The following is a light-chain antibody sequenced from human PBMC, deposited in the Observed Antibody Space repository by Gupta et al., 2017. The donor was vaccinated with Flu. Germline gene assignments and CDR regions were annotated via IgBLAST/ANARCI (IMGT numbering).Light chain of an antibody. V-gene: IGLV1-44*01. J-gene: IGLJ1*01. CDR2: SDS. CDR1: SSNFGSNV. Sequence: QSVLTQPPSASGTPGQTVTIPCSGSSSNFGSNVVHWYQQLPGTAPKLLIYSDSQRPSGVPDRFSGSKSGTSASLAISGLQSEDEADYYCAAWDDSLKGYVFGTGTDVTAL. CDR3: AAWDDSLKGYV.